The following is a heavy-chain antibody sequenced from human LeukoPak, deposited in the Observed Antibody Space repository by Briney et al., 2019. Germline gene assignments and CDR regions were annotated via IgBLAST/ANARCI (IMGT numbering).Heavy chain of an antibody. CDR3: AKSSGWNYYYYFMYV. CDR1: GFTFSNYG. D-gene: IGHD6-19*01. CDR2: ISSSSTYI. V-gene: IGHV3-21*01. Sequence: PGGSLRLSCAASGFTFSNYGMNWVRQAPGKGLEWVSSISSSSTYIYYAASVKGRFTISRDNAKNSLYLQMNSLRAEDTAVYYCAKSSGWNYYYYFMYVWGKGTTVIASS. J-gene: IGHJ6*03.